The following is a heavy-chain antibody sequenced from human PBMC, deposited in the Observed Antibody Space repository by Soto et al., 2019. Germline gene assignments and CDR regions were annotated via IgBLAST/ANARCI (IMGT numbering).Heavy chain of an antibody. Sequence: SETLSLTCTVSGGSISSYYWSWIRQPPGKGLEWIGYIYYSGSTNYNPSLKSRVTISVDTSKNQFSLKLSSVTAADTAVYYCARIDSSGYYNRFDPWGQGTLVTVSS. CDR2: IYYSGST. V-gene: IGHV4-59*01. CDR1: GGSISSYY. J-gene: IGHJ5*02. D-gene: IGHD3-22*01. CDR3: ARIDSSGYYNRFDP.